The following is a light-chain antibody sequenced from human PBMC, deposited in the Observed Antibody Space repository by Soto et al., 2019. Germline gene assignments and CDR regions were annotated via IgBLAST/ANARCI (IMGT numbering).Light chain of an antibody. V-gene: IGKV3-15*01. CDR1: QSVSNN. Sequence: EIVLTQSPGTLSLSPGERATLSCRASQSVSNNLAWFQQKPGQVPRLPIYGASNRATGVSARFSGSGSGTEFTLTISSLQSEDFAVYYCQQYHYWWTFGQGTKVDI. CDR2: GAS. CDR3: QQYHYWWT. J-gene: IGKJ1*01.